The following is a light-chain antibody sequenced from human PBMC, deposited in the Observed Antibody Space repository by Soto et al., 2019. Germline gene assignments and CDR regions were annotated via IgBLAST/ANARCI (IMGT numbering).Light chain of an antibody. CDR2: SNN. V-gene: IGLV1-44*01. J-gene: IGLJ1*01. CDR3: SSYAGSNRFV. CDR1: SSNIGRDT. Sequence: QSVLTQSPSASGTPGQRVTISCSGGSSNIGRDTVNWYQQLPGTAPKLLIYSNNQRPSGVPDRFSGSKSGTSASLAISGLQSEDEADYYCSSYAGSNRFVFGTGTKLTVL.